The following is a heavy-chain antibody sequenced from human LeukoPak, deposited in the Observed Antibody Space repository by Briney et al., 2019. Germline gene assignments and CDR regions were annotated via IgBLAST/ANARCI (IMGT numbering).Heavy chain of an antibody. J-gene: IGHJ4*02. CDR2: INPNSGGT. CDR3: ARARWQLVPYFDS. D-gene: IGHD6-6*01. Sequence: GASVKVSCKASGYTFTDYYMRWVRQAPGQGLEWMGWINPNSGGTNFAQKFQGRVAMTRGTSISTAYMELGSLRSDDTAVYYCARARWQLVPYFDSWGQGTLVTVSS. V-gene: IGHV1-2*02. CDR1: GYTFTDYY.